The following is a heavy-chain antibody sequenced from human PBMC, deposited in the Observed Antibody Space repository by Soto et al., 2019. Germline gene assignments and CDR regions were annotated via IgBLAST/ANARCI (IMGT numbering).Heavy chain of an antibody. CDR1: GGSISSGGYY. V-gene: IGHV4-30-4*08. J-gene: IGHJ5*02. CDR3: ARGVTVFGLVSRFWFDP. CDR2: IYYSGST. Sequence: SETLSLTCTVSGGSISSGGYYWSWIRQHPGKGLEWIGYIYYSGSTYYNPSLKSRVTISVDTSKNQFSLKLSSLTAADRAVYFCARGVTVFGLVSRFWFDPWGQGTVVTVSS. D-gene: IGHD3-3*01.